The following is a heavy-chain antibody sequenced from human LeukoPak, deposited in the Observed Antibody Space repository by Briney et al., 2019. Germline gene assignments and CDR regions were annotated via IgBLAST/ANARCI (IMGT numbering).Heavy chain of an antibody. CDR3: AIVSPMTTVARGQGAFDI. CDR1: GYTFTNYY. V-gene: IGHV1-46*01. Sequence: GASVKVSCKGFGYTFTNYYMHWVRQAPGQGPEWMGIVNPSDGSTTYAQKFQGRVTMTRDMSTNTVYMELSSLRSDDTAEYFCAIVSPMTTVARGQGAFDIWGQGTMVIVSA. J-gene: IGHJ3*02. D-gene: IGHD4-23*01. CDR2: VNPSDGST.